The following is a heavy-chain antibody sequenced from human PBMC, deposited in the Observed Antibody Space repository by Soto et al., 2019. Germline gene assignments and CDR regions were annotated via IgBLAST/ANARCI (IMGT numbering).Heavy chain of an antibody. D-gene: IGHD2-8*02. CDR1: GFSLSLYGVR. J-gene: IGHJ4*02. Sequence: SGPMLVNPRQTLQLSCSFSGFSLSLYGVRVIWLRQPPGETLEWLALIHRNDDKRYXPYLKSRLTITNETSKNQVVLTLTNLDPLDTCTYFCADTKDSPGLFICWGQGILVTASS. CDR3: ADTKDSPGLFIC. CDR2: IHRNDDK. V-gene: IGHV2-5*01.